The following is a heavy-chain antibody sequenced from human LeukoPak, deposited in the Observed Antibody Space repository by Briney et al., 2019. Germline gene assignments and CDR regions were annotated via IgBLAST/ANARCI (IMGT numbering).Heavy chain of an antibody. Sequence: SETLSLTCTVSGGSISSYYWSWIRQPPGKGLEWIGYIYYSGSTNYNPSLKSRVTISVDTSKNQFSLKLSSVTAADTAVYYCARTYYDFWSGYYKIEYYFDYWGQGTLVTVSS. CDR3: ARTYYDFWSGYYKIEYYFDY. CDR1: GGSISSYY. CDR2: IYYSGST. D-gene: IGHD3-3*01. J-gene: IGHJ4*02. V-gene: IGHV4-59*01.